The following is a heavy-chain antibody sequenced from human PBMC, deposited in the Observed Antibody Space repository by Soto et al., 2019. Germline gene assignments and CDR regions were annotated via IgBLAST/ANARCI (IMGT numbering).Heavy chain of an antibody. CDR2: IHYNGNT. Sequence: SETLSLTCTVSGDSISSYYWSWIRQPPGKGLEWIGNIHYNGNTKYSPSLKSRVTMSVDTSKNHFSLKLISVTTADTAVYFCAREGNLGRWIQPLDSWGQGTLVTVSS. CDR3: AREGNLGRWIQPLDS. V-gene: IGHV4-59*01. CDR1: GDSISSYY. D-gene: IGHD2-2*03. J-gene: IGHJ4*02.